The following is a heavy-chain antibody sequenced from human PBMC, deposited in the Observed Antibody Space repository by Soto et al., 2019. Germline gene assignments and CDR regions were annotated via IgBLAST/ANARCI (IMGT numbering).Heavy chain of an antibody. J-gene: IGHJ5*02. D-gene: IGHD2-2*01. CDR3: ARDGRSSSTSWTNWFDP. CDR2: INPNSGGT. Sequence: QVQLVQSGAEVKKPGASVKVSCKASGYTFTGYYMHWVRQAPGQGLEWMGWINPNSGGTNYAQKFQGRVTMTRDTSISTAYMERSRLRSDDTAVYYCARDGRSSSTSWTNWFDPWGQGTLVTVSS. CDR1: GYTFTGYY. V-gene: IGHV1-2*02.